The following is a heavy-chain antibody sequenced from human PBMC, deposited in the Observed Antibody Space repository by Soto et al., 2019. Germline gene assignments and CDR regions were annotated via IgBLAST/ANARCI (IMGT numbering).Heavy chain of an antibody. J-gene: IGHJ3*02. CDR3: ARGGGYSYGDAFDI. CDR1: GFTFSSYS. V-gene: IGHV3-21*01. CDR2: ISSSSSYI. Sequence: GSLRLSCAASGFTFSSYSMNWVRQAPGKGLEWVSSISSSSSYIYYADSVKGRFTISRDNAKNSLYLQMNSLRAEDTAVYYCARGGGYSYGDAFDIWGQGTMVTVS. D-gene: IGHD5-18*01.